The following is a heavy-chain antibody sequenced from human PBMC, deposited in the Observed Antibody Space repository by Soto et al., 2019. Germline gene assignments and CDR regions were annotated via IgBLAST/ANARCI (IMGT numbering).Heavy chain of an antibody. D-gene: IGHD6-19*01. CDR1: GYTFSGHW. CDR3: ARHGAAIWLGY. CDR2: IDPSDSYI. Sequence: GESLKISCKTSGYTFSGHWISWVRQVPGKGLQWMGNIDPSDSYINYSPAFRGHVTFSVDKSSSTAYLHWRSLGPSDTAIYYCARHGAAIWLGYWGQGTLVTVSS. J-gene: IGHJ4*02. V-gene: IGHV5-10-1*01.